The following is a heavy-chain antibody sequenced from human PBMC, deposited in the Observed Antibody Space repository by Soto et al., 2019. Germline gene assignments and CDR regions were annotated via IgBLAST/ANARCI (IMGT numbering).Heavy chain of an antibody. Sequence: VQLVESGGGLVQPGGSLRLSCAASGFTFSSYSMNWVRQAPGKGLEWVSYISSSSSTIYYADSVKGRFTISRDNAKNSLYLQMNSLRDEDTAVYYCARDLFHVDIVATTEDWGQGTLVTVSS. J-gene: IGHJ4*02. CDR2: ISSSSSTI. V-gene: IGHV3-48*02. CDR3: ARDLFHVDIVATTED. CDR1: GFTFSSYS. D-gene: IGHD5-12*01.